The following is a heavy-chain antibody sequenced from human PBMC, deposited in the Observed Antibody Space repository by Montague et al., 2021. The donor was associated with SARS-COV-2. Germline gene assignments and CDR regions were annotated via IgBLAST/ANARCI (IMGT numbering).Heavy chain of an antibody. V-gene: IGHV2-5*02. CDR3: AHYYYGSGTYFDFDY. D-gene: IGHD3-10*01. CDR1: GFSLSSGGVG. J-gene: IGHJ4*02. Sequence: PALVKPTQTLTLTCTFSGFSLSSGGVGVGWTRQPPGKALEWVALIYWDDDKRYSPSLKSRLTMIKDTSENQVYLTMTNMDPVDTATYYCAHYYYGSGTYFDFDYWGQGTLVTVSS. CDR2: IYWDDDK.